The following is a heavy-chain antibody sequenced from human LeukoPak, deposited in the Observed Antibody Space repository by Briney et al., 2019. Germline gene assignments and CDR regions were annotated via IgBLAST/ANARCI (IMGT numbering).Heavy chain of an antibody. V-gene: IGHV3-30-3*01. D-gene: IGHD1-26*01. CDR1: GFAFNSYA. CDR2: ISHDGSAQ. CDR3: ARDLSGTYMVDY. Sequence: GGSLRLSCAVSGFAFNSYAMHWVRQAPGEGLEWEAFISHDGSAQSYADSVKGRFTISRDNSKNTLYLQMNSLRPEDTAVYYCARDLSGTYMVDYWGQGTLVTVSS. J-gene: IGHJ4*02.